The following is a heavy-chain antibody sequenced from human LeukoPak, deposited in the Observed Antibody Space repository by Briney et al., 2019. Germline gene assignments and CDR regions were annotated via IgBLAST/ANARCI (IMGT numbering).Heavy chain of an antibody. Sequence: TSETLSLTCTVSGGSISSYYWSWIRQPPGKGLEXXXXXXXXXSTNYNPSLKSRVTISVDTSKNQFSLKLSSVTAADTAVYYCARMSGFWSGHNGDYYYYGMDVWGQGTTVTVSS. V-gene: IGHV4-59*01. J-gene: IGHJ6*02. CDR3: ARMSGFWSGHNGDYYYYGMDV. D-gene: IGHD3-3*01. CDR1: GGSISSYY. CDR2: XXXXXST.